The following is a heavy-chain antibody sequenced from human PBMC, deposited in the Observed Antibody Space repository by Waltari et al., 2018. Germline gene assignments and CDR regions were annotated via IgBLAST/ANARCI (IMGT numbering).Heavy chain of an antibody. CDR1: GGTFSSYA. CDR3: ARVRFYSSNNWNLGY. J-gene: IGHJ4*02. CDR2: IIPIFGTA. V-gene: IGHV1-69*12. D-gene: IGHD1-20*01. Sequence: QVQLVQSGAEVKKPGSSVKVSCKASGGTFSSYAISWVRQAPGQGLEWMGGIIPIFGTANYAQKLQGRVTITADESTSTAYMELSSLRSEDTAVYYCARVRFYSSNNWNLGYWGQGTLVTVSS.